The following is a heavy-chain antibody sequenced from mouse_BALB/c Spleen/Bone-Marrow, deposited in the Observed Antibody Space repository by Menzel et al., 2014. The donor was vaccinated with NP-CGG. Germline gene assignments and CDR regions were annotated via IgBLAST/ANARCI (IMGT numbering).Heavy chain of an antibody. CDR2: IDPANGNT. V-gene: IGHV14-3*02. CDR1: SFNIKDTY. Sequence: VQLQQPGAEHVKPGASVKLSCTASSFNIKDTYMHWVKQRPEQGLEWIGRIDPANGNTKYDPKFQGKATITADTSSNTAYLQLSSLTSEDTAVYYCAMYYYGSSLFAYWGQGTLVTVSA. J-gene: IGHJ3*01. CDR3: AMYYYGSSLFAY. D-gene: IGHD1-1*01.